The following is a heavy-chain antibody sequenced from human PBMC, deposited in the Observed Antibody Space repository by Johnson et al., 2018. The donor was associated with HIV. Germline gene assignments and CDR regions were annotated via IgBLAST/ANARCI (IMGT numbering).Heavy chain of an antibody. D-gene: IGHD6-13*01. J-gene: IGHJ3*02. CDR3: AKELIAAAGTSSFDI. CDR2: INWNGGGT. V-gene: IGHV3-20*04. CDR1: GFTFDEYG. Sequence: VQLVESGGGLVQPGGSLRLSCAASGFTFDEYGMNWVRQAPGKGLEWVSGINWNGGGTGYIDSVKGRFTISRDNSKNTLYLQMNSLRAEDTAVYYCAKELIAAAGTSSFDIWGQGTMVTVSS.